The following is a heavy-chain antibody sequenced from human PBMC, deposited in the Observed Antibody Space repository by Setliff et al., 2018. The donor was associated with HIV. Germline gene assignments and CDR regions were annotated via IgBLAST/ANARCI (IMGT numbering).Heavy chain of an antibody. D-gene: IGHD2-8*01. J-gene: IGHJ4*02. CDR1: GASFSNSNYY. CDR2: INHSGST. Sequence: PSETLSLTCTVSGASFSNSNYYWSWIRQPPGKGLEWIGQINHSGSTNYNPSLRSRVTISIGTSKNQFSLKLSSVTAADTAVYYCATGLIMAPDYWGQGSLVTVSS. CDR3: ATGLIMAPDY. V-gene: IGHV4-39*07.